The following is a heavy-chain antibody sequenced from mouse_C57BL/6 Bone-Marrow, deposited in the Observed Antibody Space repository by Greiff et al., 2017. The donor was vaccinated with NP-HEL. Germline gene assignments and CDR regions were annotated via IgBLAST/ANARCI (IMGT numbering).Heavy chain of an antibody. CDR2: IWRGGST. Sequence: QVQLQQSGPGLVQPSQSLSITCTVSGFSLTSYGVHWVRQSPGKGLEWLGVIWRGGSTDYNAAFMSRLSITKDNSKSQVFFKMHSLQADDTAIYYCAKSLDDGYYAFAYWGQGTLVTVSA. V-gene: IGHV2-5*01. CDR1: GFSLTSYG. J-gene: IGHJ3*01. D-gene: IGHD2-3*01. CDR3: AKSLDDGYYAFAY.